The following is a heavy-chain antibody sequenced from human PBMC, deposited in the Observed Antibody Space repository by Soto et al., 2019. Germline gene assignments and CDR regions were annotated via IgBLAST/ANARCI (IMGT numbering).Heavy chain of an antibody. CDR2: IYYSGST. D-gene: IGHD2-8*01. CDR3: AGADGRLRDYYGGRDV. Sequence: QVQLQESGPGLVKPSQTLSLTCTVSGGSISSGGYYWSWIRQHPGKGLEWIGYIYYSGSTYYNPSLNSRGTIAVDASKNQFALKPSSVTAADTAVYYCAGADGRLRDYYGGRDVWGQGTTVTVSS. CDR1: GGSISSGGYY. J-gene: IGHJ6*02. V-gene: IGHV4-31*03.